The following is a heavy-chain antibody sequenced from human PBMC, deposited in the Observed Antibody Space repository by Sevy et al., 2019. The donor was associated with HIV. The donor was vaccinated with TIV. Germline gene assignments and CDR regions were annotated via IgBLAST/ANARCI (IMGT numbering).Heavy chain of an antibody. Sequence: GGSLRLSCAASGFTFSSYSMNWGRQAPGKGLEWVSSISSSSSYIYYADSVKGRFTISRDNAKNSLYLQMNSLRAEDTAVYYCARDLREGFYYGSGSYASYFDYWGQGTLVTVSS. CDR3: ARDLREGFYYGSGSYASYFDY. CDR2: ISSSSSYI. D-gene: IGHD3-10*01. V-gene: IGHV3-21*01. CDR1: GFTFSSYS. J-gene: IGHJ4*02.